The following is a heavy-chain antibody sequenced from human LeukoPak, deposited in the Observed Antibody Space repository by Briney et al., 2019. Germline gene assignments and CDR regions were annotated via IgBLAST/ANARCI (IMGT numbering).Heavy chain of an antibody. CDR1: AGSITSSRW. J-gene: IGHJ4*02. V-gene: IGHV4-4*02. CDR3: AVYILQPEGKNVGDS. CDR2: VPDSGAT. Sequence: SETLSLTCAVSAGSITSSRWWNWVRQPPGKGLEWIGEVPDSGATKYNPSLKGRVTISVDKSRTQIFLRLNSVTAADTAMYYCAVYILQPEGKNVGDSWGQGSLVIVSS. D-gene: IGHD1-14*01.